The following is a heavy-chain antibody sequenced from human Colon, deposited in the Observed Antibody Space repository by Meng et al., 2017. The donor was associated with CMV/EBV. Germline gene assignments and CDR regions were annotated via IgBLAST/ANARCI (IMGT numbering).Heavy chain of an antibody. Sequence: SCVMSGFNFTNKFMTWVRQAPGKGLEWVAGSYTGGYTNYADSAKGRFIISRDNSKNTLYLQMNNLRPEDTAVYYCARQVRLDGRFDYWGQGTLVTVSS. CDR3: ARQVRLDGRFDY. D-gene: IGHD3-9*01. J-gene: IGHJ4*02. CDR1: GFNFTNKF. CDR2: SYTGGYT. V-gene: IGHV3-66*02.